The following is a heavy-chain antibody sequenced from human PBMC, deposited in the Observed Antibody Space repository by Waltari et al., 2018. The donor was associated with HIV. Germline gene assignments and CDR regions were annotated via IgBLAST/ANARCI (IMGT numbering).Heavy chain of an antibody. CDR2: IRGKPNSYAT. CDR1: GFSFSGSA. D-gene: IGHD4-17*01. V-gene: IGHV3-73*01. CDR3: TKSVGDSARGWFDP. Sequence: EVQMVDSGGGLVQPGGSLKLSCAASGFSFSGSAMPWVRQASGKGLEWVGRIRGKPNSYATAYAESLKGRFTISRDDSKNTAYLQMNSLKTEDTAVYYCTKSVGDSARGWFDPWGQGTLVTVSS. J-gene: IGHJ5*02.